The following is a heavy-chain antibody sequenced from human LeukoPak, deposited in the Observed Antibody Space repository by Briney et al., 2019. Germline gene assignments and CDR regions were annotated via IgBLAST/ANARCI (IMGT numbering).Heavy chain of an antibody. CDR2: IYHSGST. D-gene: IGHD1-26*01. J-gene: IGHJ5*02. V-gene: IGHV4-30-2*06. CDR1: GGSISSYY. CDR3: ARAAATNWFDP. Sequence: PSETLSLTCTVSGGSISSYYWSWIRQSPGKGLEWIGYIYHSGSTYYNPSLKSRVTISVDRSKNQFSLKLSSVTAADTAVYYCARAAATNWFDPWGQGTLVTVSS.